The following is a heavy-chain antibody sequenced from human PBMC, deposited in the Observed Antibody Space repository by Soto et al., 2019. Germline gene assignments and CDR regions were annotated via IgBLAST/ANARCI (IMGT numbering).Heavy chain of an antibody. CDR3: ARQSLRNIQLRAFDY. V-gene: IGHV3-33*01. Sequence: QVQLVESGGGVVQPGRSLRLSCAASGFTFSDYGMHWVRQAPGKGLEWVAGIWYDGTEKYYADSVKGRFTISRDNSKNTLYLQMNSLTVEDTALYYCARQSLRNIQLRAFDYWGQGALVTVSS. D-gene: IGHD1-1*01. J-gene: IGHJ4*02. CDR1: GFTFSDYG. CDR2: IWYDGTEK.